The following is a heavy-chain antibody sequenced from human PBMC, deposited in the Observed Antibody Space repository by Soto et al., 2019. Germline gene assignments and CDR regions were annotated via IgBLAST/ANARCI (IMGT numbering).Heavy chain of an antibody. CDR1: RDSVSSNSAA. Sequence: PSQTLSLTCAISRDSVSSNSAAWNWIRQSPSRGLEWLGRTYYRSKWYNDYAVSVKSRITINPDTSKNQFSLQLNSVTPEDTAVYYCARLVSDCSSTSCYAFDIWGQGTMVTVSS. D-gene: IGHD2-2*01. CDR3: ARLVSDCSSTSCYAFDI. J-gene: IGHJ3*02. V-gene: IGHV6-1*01. CDR2: TYYRSKWYN.